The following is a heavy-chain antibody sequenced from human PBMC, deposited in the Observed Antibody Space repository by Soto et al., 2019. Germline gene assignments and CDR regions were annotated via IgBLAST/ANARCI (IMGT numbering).Heavy chain of an antibody. Sequence: HVQLVQSGPEVKAPGASVKVSCKSSGYGFTPRAVNWVRQAPAYGLVRMGWVKPANGNPRYSHKYQGSPSTTRKTSANTIYVELTALSFEDLAVHSCAREVEPRIMWEHIFYGVDVWGPATTVIVSS. CDR1: GYGFTPRA. CDR3: AREVEPRIMWEHIFYGVDV. CDR2: VKPANGNP. D-gene: IGHD3-3*02. V-gene: IGHV1-3*01. J-gene: IGHJ6*02.